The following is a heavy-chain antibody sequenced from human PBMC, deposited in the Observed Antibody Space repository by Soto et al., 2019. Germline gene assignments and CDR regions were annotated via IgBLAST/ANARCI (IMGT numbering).Heavy chain of an antibody. CDR2: IYYSGST. D-gene: IGHD3-22*01. J-gene: IGHJ2*01. CDR1: GGSISSYY. CDR3: AKGSSGYYPNSYWYFDL. Sequence: SETLSLTCTVSGGSISSYYWSWIRQPPGKGLEWIGYIYYSGSTNYNPSLKSRVTISVDTSKNQFSLKLSSVTAADTAVYYCAKGSSGYYPNSYWYFDLWGRGTLVTVSS. V-gene: IGHV4-59*12.